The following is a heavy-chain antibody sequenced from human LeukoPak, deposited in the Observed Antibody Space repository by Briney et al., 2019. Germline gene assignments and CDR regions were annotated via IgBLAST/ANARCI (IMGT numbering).Heavy chain of an antibody. CDR3: ATGDVFSNY. Sequence: GASVKVSCKVSGYTLTELSVHWVRQAPGKGLEWMGNFDPKDGDTIYAQRFQGRVTMTEDTSTDTAYMELSSLKSEDTAVYYCATGDVFSNYWGQGTLVTVSS. V-gene: IGHV1-24*01. CDR1: GYTLTELS. CDR2: FDPKDGDT. J-gene: IGHJ4*02. D-gene: IGHD3-9*01.